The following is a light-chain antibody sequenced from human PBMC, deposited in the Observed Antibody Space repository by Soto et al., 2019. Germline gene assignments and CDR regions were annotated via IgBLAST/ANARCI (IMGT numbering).Light chain of an antibody. J-gene: IGLJ1*01. V-gene: IGLV1-51*01. CDR2: DDN. CDR1: SSNIGGNS. Sequence: QSVLTQPPSVSAAPGQKVTISCSGSSSNIGGNSVSWYQQLPGTAPKLLIYDDNKRLSGIPDRFSGSKSGTPATLGITGFQTGDEADYYCGSWDSSLSAYVFGTGTKVTVL. CDR3: GSWDSSLSAYV.